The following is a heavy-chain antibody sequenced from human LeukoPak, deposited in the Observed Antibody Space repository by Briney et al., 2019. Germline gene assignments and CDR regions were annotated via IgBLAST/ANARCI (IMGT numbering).Heavy chain of an antibody. J-gene: IGHJ4*02. V-gene: IGHV4-59*08. Sequence: SGTLSLTCTVSGGSITSHFWSWIRQPPGKGLEWIGYVYYTGDSKYNPSLKSRVTMSVDTSKNQFSLRVRSVTAADTAVYYCANVDNWNYIDWGQGTLVTVSS. CDR2: VYYTGDS. D-gene: IGHD1-7*01. CDR3: ANVDNWNYID. CDR1: GGSITSHF.